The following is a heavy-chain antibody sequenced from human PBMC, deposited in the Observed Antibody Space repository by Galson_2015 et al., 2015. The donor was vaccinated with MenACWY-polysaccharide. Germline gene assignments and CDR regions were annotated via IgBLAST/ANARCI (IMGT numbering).Heavy chain of an antibody. CDR1: GFTFSSYW. CDR3: AKYSSSSHAVDH. Sequence: SLRLSCAASGFTFSSYWMHWVRQAPGKGLVWVSRINSDGSSTSYADSVKGRFTNSRDNAKNTLYLQMNSLRAEDTAVYYCAKYSSSSHAVDHWGQGTLFTVSP. D-gene: IGHD6-6*01. V-gene: IGHV3-74*01. CDR2: INSDGSST. J-gene: IGHJ4*02.